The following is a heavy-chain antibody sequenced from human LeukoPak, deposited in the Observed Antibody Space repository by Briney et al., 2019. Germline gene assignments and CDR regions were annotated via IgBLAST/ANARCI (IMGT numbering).Heavy chain of an antibody. Sequence: GESLKISCKGSGYSFTSYWVGWVRQMPGKGLEWMGIIYPGDSDTRYSPSFQGQVTISADKPISTAYLQWSSLKASDTAMYFCARHPLAYCGGDCYFGFDYWGQGTLVTVSS. D-gene: IGHD2-21*02. J-gene: IGHJ4*02. V-gene: IGHV5-51*01. CDR1: GYSFTSYW. CDR3: ARHPLAYCGGDCYFGFDY. CDR2: IYPGDSDT.